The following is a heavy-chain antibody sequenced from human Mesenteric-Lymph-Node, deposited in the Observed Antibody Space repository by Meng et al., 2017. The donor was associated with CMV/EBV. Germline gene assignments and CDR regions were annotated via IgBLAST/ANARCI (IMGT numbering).Heavy chain of an antibody. D-gene: IGHD1-26*01. J-gene: IGHJ3*02. CDR1: GFTFSSYE. V-gene: IGHV3-48*03. Sequence: GGSLRLSCAGSGFTFSSYEMNWVRQSPGKRLEWISYINNWGSTIYYADSVKGRFTISRDNAQRSLYLQMNSLRVEDTAIYYCAREQSGTYGDAFYIWGQGTMVTVSS. CDR3: AREQSGTYGDAFYI. CDR2: INNWGSTI.